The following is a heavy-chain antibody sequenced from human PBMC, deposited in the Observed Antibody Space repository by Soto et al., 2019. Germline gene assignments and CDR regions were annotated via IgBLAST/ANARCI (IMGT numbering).Heavy chain of an antibody. CDR1: GDTFNFYT. V-gene: IGHV1-69*02. CDR3: ATNYGSGSAHFDN. Sequence: QVQLVQSGAEVKKPGSSVKVSCTASGDTFNFYTISWVRQAPGQGLEWMGRIIPMLGMSNYAQNVQGRVTMIADKSTSTAYMELSSLRSEDTALYYCATNYGSGSAHFDNWGQGTLVTVSS. J-gene: IGHJ4*02. CDR2: IIPMLGMS. D-gene: IGHD3-10*01.